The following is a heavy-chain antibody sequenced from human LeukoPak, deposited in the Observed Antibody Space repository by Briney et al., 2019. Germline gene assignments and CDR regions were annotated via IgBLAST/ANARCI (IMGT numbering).Heavy chain of an antibody. CDR1: GFTFSSYS. CDR3: ARGMRYGDYEASPHMWYYFDY. J-gene: IGHJ4*02. CDR2: ISSSSSYI. V-gene: IGHV3-21*01. Sequence: GGSLRLSCAASGFTFSSYSMNWVRQAPGKGLEWVSSISSSSSYIYYADSVKGRFTISRDNAKNSLYLQMNSLRAEDTAVYYCARGMRYGDYEASPHMWYYFDYWGQGTLVTVSS. D-gene: IGHD4-17*01.